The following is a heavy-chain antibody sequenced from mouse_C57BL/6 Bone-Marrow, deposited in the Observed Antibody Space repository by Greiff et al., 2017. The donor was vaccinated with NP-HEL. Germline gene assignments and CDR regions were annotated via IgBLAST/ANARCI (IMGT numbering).Heavy chain of an antibody. V-gene: IGHV1-64*01. Sequence: QVQLQQPGAELVKPGASVKLSCKASGYTFTSYWMHWVKQRPGQGLEWIGMIHPNSGSTNYNEKFKSKATLTVDKSSSTAYMQLSSLTSEDSAVYYCARGLRYYGLYYAMDYWGQGTSVTVSS. CDR2: IHPNSGST. J-gene: IGHJ4*01. CDR3: ARGLRYYGLYYAMDY. D-gene: IGHD1-1*01. CDR1: GYTFTSYW.